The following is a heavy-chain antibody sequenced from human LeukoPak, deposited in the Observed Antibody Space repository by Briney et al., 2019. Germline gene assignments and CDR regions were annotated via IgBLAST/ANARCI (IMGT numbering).Heavy chain of an antibody. Sequence: GASVKVSCKASGYTFTSYYMHWVRQAPGRGLEWMGIINPSGGSTSYAQKFQGRVTMTRDTSTSTVYMELSSLRSEDTAVYYCARSAIQLWFLDYWGQGTLVTVSS. D-gene: IGHD5-18*01. CDR1: GYTFTSYY. J-gene: IGHJ4*02. V-gene: IGHV1-46*03. CDR2: INPSGGST. CDR3: ARSAIQLWFLDY.